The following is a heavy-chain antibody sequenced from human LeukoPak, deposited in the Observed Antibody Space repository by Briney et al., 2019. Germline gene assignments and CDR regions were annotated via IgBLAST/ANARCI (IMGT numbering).Heavy chain of an antibody. J-gene: IGHJ4*02. Sequence: GGSLRLSCAASGFTFSSYSMHWVRQAPGKGLEWLTLISYHGSNKDYTDSVKGRFTISRDNSENTLFLQMNSLRAEDTAIYFCARSPERLGQGYLDSWGQGTLVTVSS. CDR1: GFTFSSYS. V-gene: IGHV3-30*04. CDR3: ARSPERLGQGYLDS. D-gene: IGHD3/OR15-3a*01. CDR2: ISYHGSNK.